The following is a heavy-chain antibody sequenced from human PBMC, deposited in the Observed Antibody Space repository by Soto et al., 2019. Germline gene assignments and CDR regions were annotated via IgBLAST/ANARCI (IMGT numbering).Heavy chain of an antibody. CDR1: GFTLSDYY. V-gene: IGHV3-11*06. J-gene: IGHJ4*02. Sequence: QVQLVESGGGLVKPGGSLRLSCAASGFTLSDYYMSWIRQAPGKGLEWVSYISSSSSYTNYADSVKGRFTISRDNAKNSLYLQMNSLRAEDTAVYYCARLKAGSSSFLSDYWGQGTLVTVSS. CDR3: ARLKAGSSSFLSDY. CDR2: ISSSSSYT. D-gene: IGHD6-13*01.